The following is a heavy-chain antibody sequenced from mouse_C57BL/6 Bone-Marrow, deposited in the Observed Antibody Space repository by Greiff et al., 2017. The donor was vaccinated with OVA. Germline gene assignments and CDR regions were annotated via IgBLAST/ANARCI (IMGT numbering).Heavy chain of an antibody. J-gene: IGHJ2*01. V-gene: IGHV1-55*01. D-gene: IGHD4-1*01. CDR1: GYTFTSYW. Sequence: VQLQQPGAELVKPGASVKMSCKASGYTFTSYWITWVKQRPGQGLEWIGDIYPGSGSTNYNEKFKSKATLTVYTSSSPAYMQLSSLTAEDSAVYYCARCANWDGYWGQGTTLTVSS. CDR3: ARCANWDGY. CDR2: IYPGSGST.